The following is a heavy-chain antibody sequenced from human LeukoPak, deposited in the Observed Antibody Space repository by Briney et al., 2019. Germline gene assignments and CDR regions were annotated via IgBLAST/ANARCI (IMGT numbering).Heavy chain of an antibody. CDR1: GFTFSACE. V-gene: IGHV3-48*03. J-gene: IGHJ3*02. Sequence: GGSLRLSCAISGFTFSACELTWVRQAPGKGLEWVSYISRGGSTRYYADSVKGRFTISRDNAKNSLYLQMNSLRAEDTAVYYCARVATMVRVPLDALDIWGQGTMVSVSS. CDR2: ISRGGSTR. D-gene: IGHD3-10*01. CDR3: ARVATMVRVPLDALDI.